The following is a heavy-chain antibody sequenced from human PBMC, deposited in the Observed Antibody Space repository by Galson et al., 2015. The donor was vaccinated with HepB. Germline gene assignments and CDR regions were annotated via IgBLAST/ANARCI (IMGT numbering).Heavy chain of an antibody. CDR1: GFTFGDYA. Sequence: SLRLSCAASGFTFGDYAMSWFRQAPGKGLEWVGFIRSNAYGGTIEYAASVKGRITISRDDYKTIAYLQLKDVKPEDTAVYYCSRDRSGWYGGDAFDVWGHGTMVTVSS. CDR3: SRDRSGWYGGDAFDV. J-gene: IGHJ3*01. D-gene: IGHD6-19*01. CDR2: IRSNAYGGTI. V-gene: IGHV3-49*03.